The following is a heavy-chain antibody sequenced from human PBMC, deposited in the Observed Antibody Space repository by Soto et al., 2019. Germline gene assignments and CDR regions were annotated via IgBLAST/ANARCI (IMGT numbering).Heavy chain of an antibody. CDR2: SRDKANRYTT. V-gene: IGHV3-72*01. Sequence: EGTLRLSCAASGFTLSDHYMDRVRQAPGKGLEWVGRSRDKANRYTTEYATSVKGRCTISRDVSKTLLYLQVNSLKTEDTAVYYCARGAQASGSDSSYYRIGVCCQQSTVTVSS. CDR3: ARGAQASGSDSSYYRIGV. CDR1: GFTLSDHY. J-gene: IGHJ6*02. D-gene: IGHD6-13*01.